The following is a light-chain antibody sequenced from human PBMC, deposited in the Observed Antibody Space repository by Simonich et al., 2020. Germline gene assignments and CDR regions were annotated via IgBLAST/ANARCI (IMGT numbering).Light chain of an antibody. V-gene: IGKV2D-30*01. J-gene: IGKJ1*01. CDR1: QSLVYSDGNNY. CDR3: MQGTHWPWT. Sequence: DVVMTQSPLSLPVTLGQPASISCRSSQSLVYSDGNNYLNWFPQRPGQSPRRLIYKVSNCDSVVPDRCSGSGSGTDFTLKISRVEAEDVGVYYCMQGTHWPWTFGQGTKVEIK. CDR2: KVS.